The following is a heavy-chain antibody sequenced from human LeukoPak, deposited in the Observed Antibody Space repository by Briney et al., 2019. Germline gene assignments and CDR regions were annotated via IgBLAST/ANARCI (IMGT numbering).Heavy chain of an antibody. D-gene: IGHD2-2*01. CDR2: ISSTSGSTI. J-gene: IGHJ4*02. CDR3: ARRYCSSTSCLLDY. Sequence: GGSLRLSCEVSGFTFSSYPMHWVRQAPGKGLEWVSYISSTSGSTIYYADSVKGRFTISRDNAKNSLYLQMNSLRAEDTAVYYCARRYCSSTSCLLDYWGQGTLVTVSS. V-gene: IGHV3-48*03. CDR1: GFTFSSYP.